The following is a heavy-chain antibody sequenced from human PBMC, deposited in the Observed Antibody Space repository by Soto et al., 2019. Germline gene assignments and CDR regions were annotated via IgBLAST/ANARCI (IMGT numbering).Heavy chain of an antibody. D-gene: IGHD2-21*01. CDR2: ISSSSSTI. CDR3: ARDRRLGWSFDY. Sequence: EVQLVESGGGLVQPGGSLRLSCAASGFTFSSYSMNWVRQAPGKGLEWVSYISSSSSTIYYADSVKGRFTISRDNAKNLLYLQMSSLGAEDTAVYYCARDRRLGWSFDYWGQGTLVTGSS. V-gene: IGHV3-48*01. J-gene: IGHJ4*02. CDR1: GFTFSSYS.